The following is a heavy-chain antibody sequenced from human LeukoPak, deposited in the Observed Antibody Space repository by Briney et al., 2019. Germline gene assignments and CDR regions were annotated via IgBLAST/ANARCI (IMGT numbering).Heavy chain of an antibody. CDR3: ARASDSSGWFGY. CDR1: GGSISSGGYS. Sequence: SETLSLTCAVSGGSISSGGYSWSRIRQPPGKGLEWIGSIYYSGSTYYNPSLKSRVTISVDTSKNQFSLKLSSVTAADTAVYYCARASDSSGWFGYWGQGTLVTVSS. CDR2: IYYSGST. J-gene: IGHJ4*02. D-gene: IGHD6-19*01. V-gene: IGHV4-39*07.